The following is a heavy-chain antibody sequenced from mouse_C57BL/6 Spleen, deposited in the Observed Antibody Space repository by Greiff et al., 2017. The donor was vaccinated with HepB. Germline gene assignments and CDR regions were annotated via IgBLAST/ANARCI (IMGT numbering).Heavy chain of an antibody. Sequence: QVQLQQSGAELVRPGASVTLSCKASGYTFTDYEMHWVKQTPVHGLEWIGAIDPETGGTAYNQKFKGKAILTADKSSSTAYMERRSLTSEDSAVYYCTREETNYAMDYWGQGTSVTVSS. D-gene: IGHD1-3*01. V-gene: IGHV1-15*01. CDR3: TREETNYAMDY. CDR1: GYTFTDYE. CDR2: IDPETGGT. J-gene: IGHJ4*01.